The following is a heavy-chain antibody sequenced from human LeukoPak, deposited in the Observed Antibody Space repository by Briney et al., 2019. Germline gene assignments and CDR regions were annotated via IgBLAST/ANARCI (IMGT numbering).Heavy chain of an antibody. Sequence: GGSLRLSCAASGFTFSSYEMNWVRQAPGKGLEWVSYISSSGSTIYYADSVKGRFTISRDNAKNSLYLQMNSLRAEDTAVYYCAREFVWFGDLGQPAGDYFDYWGQGTLVTVSS. CDR3: AREFVWFGDLGQPAGDYFDY. D-gene: IGHD3-10*01. CDR1: GFTFSSYE. J-gene: IGHJ4*02. V-gene: IGHV3-48*03. CDR2: ISSSGSTI.